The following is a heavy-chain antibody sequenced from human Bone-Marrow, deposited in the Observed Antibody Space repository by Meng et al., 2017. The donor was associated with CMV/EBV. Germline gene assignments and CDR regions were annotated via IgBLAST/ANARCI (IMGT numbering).Heavy chain of an antibody. D-gene: IGHD6-13*01. CDR2: ISYDGSNK. CDR1: GFTFSSYA. J-gene: IGHJ6*02. V-gene: IGHV3-30*04. Sequence: GESLKISCAASGFTFSSYAMHWVRQAPGKGLEWVAVISYDGSNKYYADSVKGRFTISRDNSKNTLYLQMNSLRAEDTAVYYCARDRAGEYSSSWPYYYYGMDVWGQGTTVTVSS. CDR3: ARDRAGEYSSSWPYYYYGMDV.